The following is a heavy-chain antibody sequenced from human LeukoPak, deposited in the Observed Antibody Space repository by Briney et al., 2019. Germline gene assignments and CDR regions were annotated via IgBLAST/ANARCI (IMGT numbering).Heavy chain of an antibody. CDR3: TTSGITIFGVVIIGDFDY. V-gene: IGHV3-15*01. Sequence: GGSLRLSCAASGLTFSNAWMSWVRQAPGKGLEWVGRIKSKTDGGTTDYAAPVKGRFTISRDDSKNTLYLQMNSLKTEDTAVYYCTTSGITIFGVVIIGDFDYWGQGTLVTVSS. D-gene: IGHD3-3*01. J-gene: IGHJ4*02. CDR2: IKSKTDGGTT. CDR1: GLTFSNAW.